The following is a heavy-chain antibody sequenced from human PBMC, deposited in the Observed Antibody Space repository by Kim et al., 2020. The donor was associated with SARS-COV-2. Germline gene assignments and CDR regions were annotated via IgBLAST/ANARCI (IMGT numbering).Heavy chain of an antibody. CDR3: ARDKAARPESPEYFDY. D-gene: IGHD6-6*01. CDR2: IYTSGST. V-gene: IGHV4-4*07. CDR1: GGSISSYY. Sequence: SETLSLTCTVSGGSISSYYWSWIRQPAGKGLEWIGRIYTSGSTNYNPSLKSRVTMSVDTSKNQFSLKLSSVTAADTAVYYCARDKAARPESPEYFDYWGQGTLVTVSS. J-gene: IGHJ4*02.